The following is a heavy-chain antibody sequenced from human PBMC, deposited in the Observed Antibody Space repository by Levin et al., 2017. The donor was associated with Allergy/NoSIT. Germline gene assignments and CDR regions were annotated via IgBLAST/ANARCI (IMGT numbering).Heavy chain of an antibody. V-gene: IGHV3-9*01. CDR1: GFTFDDYA. J-gene: IGHJ4*02. CDR3: AKDFGSYGYDFFPFDY. CDR2: ISWNSGSI. D-gene: IGHD5-12*01. Sequence: PGGSLRLSCAASGFTFDDYAMHWVRQAPGKGLEWVSGISWNSGSIGYADSVKGRFTISRDNAKNSLYLQMNSLRAEDTALYYCAKDFGSYGYDFFPFDYWGQGTLVTVSS.